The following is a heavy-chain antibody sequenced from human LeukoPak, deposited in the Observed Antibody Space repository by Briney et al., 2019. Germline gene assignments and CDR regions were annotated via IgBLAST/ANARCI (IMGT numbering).Heavy chain of an antibody. Sequence: GASVKVSCKASGYTFTGYYMHWVRQAPGQGLEWMGWMNPNSGNTGYAQKFQGRVTMTRNTSISTAYMELSSLRSEDTAVYYCARGQEGVDGDLFDPWGQGTLVTVSS. J-gene: IGHJ5*02. D-gene: IGHD3-10*01. CDR3: ARGQEGVDGDLFDP. CDR2: MNPNSGNT. CDR1: GYTFTGYY. V-gene: IGHV1-8*02.